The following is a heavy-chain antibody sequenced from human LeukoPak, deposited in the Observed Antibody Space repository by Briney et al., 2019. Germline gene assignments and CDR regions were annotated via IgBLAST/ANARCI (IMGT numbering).Heavy chain of an antibody. Sequence: SETLSLTCTVSGGSISSYYWSWIRQPAGQGLEWIGRIYTSGSTNYNPSLKSRVTLSLDTSKSQFSLKLTSVTAADTAVYYCARSSIASRGYFDYWGQGTLVTVSS. D-gene: IGHD6-13*01. CDR1: GGSISSYY. CDR2: IYTSGST. J-gene: IGHJ4*02. CDR3: ARSSIASRGYFDY. V-gene: IGHV4-4*07.